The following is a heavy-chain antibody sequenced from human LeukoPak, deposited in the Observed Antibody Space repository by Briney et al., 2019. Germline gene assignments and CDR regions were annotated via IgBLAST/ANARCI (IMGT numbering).Heavy chain of an antibody. D-gene: IGHD2-15*01. CDR3: AKCVAGGGSCYGWN. Sequence: GGSLRLSCATSGFTFSNYAMTWVRQTPGKGLECVSAITSGGDTHYADSVKGRFTVSRDNSENTLYMQMNSLRAEDTAVYYCAKCVAGGGSCYGWNWGQGTLVTVSS. V-gene: IGHV3-23*01. CDR1: GFTFSNYA. CDR2: ITSGGDT. J-gene: IGHJ4*02.